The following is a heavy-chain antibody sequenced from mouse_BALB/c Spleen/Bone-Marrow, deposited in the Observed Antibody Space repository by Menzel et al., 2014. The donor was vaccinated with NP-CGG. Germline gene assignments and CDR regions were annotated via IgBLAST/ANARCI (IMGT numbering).Heavy chain of an antibody. CDR2: INPYNDGT. J-gene: IGHJ3*01. CDR3: TLYLFAY. CDR1: GYTFTSYV. Sequence: EVHLVESGPELVKPGASVKMSCKASGYTFTSYVMHWVKQKPGQGLEWIGYINPYNDGTKYNEKFKGKATLTSDKSSSTAYMELSSLTSEDSAVYYCTLYLFAYWGQGTLVTVSA. V-gene: IGHV1-14*01. D-gene: IGHD1-3*01.